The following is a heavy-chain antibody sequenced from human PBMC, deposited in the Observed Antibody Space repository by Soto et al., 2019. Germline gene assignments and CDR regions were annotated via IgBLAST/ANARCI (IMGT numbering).Heavy chain of an antibody. Sequence: PGGSLRLSCAASGFTFSSYGMHWVRQAPGKGLEWVAVIWYDGSNKYYADSVKGRFTISRDNSKNTLYLQMNSLRAEDTAVYYCARDKSISVGMDVWGQGTTVTVSS. J-gene: IGHJ6*02. CDR2: IWYDGSNK. CDR3: ARDKSISVGMDV. CDR1: GFTFSSYG. V-gene: IGHV3-33*01. D-gene: IGHD6-19*01.